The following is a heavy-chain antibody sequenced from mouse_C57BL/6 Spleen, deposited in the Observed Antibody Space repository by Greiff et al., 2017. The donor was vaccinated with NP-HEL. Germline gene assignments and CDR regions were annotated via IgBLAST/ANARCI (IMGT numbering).Heavy chain of an antibody. CDR3: ARGRSTDAMDY. J-gene: IGHJ4*01. D-gene: IGHD5-1*01. CDR1: GYAFSSSW. Sequence: VKLMESGPELVKPGASVKISCKASGYAFSSSWMNWVKQRPGKGLEWIGRIYPGDGDTNYNGKFKGKATLTADKSSSTAYMQLSSLTSEDSAVYFCARGRSTDAMDYWGQGTSVTVSS. CDR2: IYPGDGDT. V-gene: IGHV1-82*01.